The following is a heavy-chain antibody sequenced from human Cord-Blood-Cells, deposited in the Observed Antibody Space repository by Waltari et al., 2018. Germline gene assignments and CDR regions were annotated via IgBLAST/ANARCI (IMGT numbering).Heavy chain of an antibody. CDR1: GGSFSGYY. D-gene: IGHD6-25*01. Sequence: QVQLQQWGAGLLKPSETLSLTCAAYGGSFSGYYWSWIRQPPGKGLEWIGEINHSGSTNYNPSLKSRVTISVDTSKNQFSLKLSSVTAADTAVYYCARQGLTDAFDIWGQGTMVTVSS. V-gene: IGHV4-34*01. CDR2: INHSGST. J-gene: IGHJ3*02. CDR3: ARQGLTDAFDI.